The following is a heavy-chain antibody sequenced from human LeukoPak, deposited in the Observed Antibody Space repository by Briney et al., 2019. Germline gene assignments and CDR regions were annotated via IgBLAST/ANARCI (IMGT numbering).Heavy chain of an antibody. V-gene: IGHV3-30*02. Sequence: HPGGSLRLSCAASGFTFSSFGMNWVRQAPGKGLEWVAFIRYDGSNKYYADSVKGQFTMSRDNSKNTLYLQMNSLRDEDTAVYYCAKAPSRGYDTSGNYHWGQGTLVTVSS. CDR2: IRYDGSNK. CDR3: AKAPSRGYDTSGNYH. CDR1: GFTFSSFG. J-gene: IGHJ5*02. D-gene: IGHD3-22*01.